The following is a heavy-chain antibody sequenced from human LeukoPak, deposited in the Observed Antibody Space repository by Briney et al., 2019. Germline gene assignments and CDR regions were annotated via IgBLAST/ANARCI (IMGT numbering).Heavy chain of an antibody. D-gene: IGHD3-16*01. CDR2: VYYSGXT. CDR1: GGXXSXGXXX. CDR3: ARGHRSSSAYHCNAMDV. J-gene: IGHJ6*02. Sequence: SETLSLTCTVSGGXXSXGXXXXSXXRXXPXXGXEWXXYVYYSGXTYYNPSLKSRVSISVDTSENRLSLTLTSLTAADTAVYYCARGHRSSSAYHCNAMDVWGQGTTVTVSS. V-gene: IGHV4-31*03.